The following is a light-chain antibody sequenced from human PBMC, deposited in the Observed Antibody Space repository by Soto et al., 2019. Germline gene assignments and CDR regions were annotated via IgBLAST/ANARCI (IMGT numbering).Light chain of an antibody. V-gene: IGKV1D-12*01. J-gene: IGKJ3*01. CDR2: AAS. CDR1: QGISNW. Sequence: DIQMTQSPSSVSASVGDRVSITCRASQGISNWLAWYQQKPGRAPKLRIYAASSLQSGVSSRFSGSGSGTYFTLTISSLQPGDFATYYCQQGKSFPFTFGPGTKVDI. CDR3: QQGKSFPFT.